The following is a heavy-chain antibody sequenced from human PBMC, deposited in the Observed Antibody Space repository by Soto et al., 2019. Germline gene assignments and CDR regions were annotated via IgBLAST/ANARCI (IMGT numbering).Heavy chain of an antibody. V-gene: IGHV3-72*01. CDR1: GLIFSDYH. J-gene: IGHJ6*02. CDR3: AMLGGWSGGSSGMDV. Sequence: EVQLVESGGGLVQPGGPLRLSCAASGLIFSDYHMDWVRQAPGKGLEWVGRIRRKAHSYTTEYAASVKGRFTISRDDSKNSLYLQMNSLKSEDTAVYYCAMLGGWSGGSSGMDVWGQGTTVTVSS. CDR2: IRRKAHSYTT. D-gene: IGHD6-19*01.